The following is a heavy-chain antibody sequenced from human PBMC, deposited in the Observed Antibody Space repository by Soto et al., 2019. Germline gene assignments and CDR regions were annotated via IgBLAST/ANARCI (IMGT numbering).Heavy chain of an antibody. V-gene: IGHV3-21*01. CDR1: GFTFSSYS. D-gene: IGHD6-6*01. Sequence: EVQLVESGGGLVKPGGSLRLSCAASGFTFSSYSMNWVRKAPGKGLEWVSSISSSSSYIYYADSVKGRFTISRDNAKNSLYLQMNSLRAEDTAVYYCARDPAPIAARPFYGMDVWGQGTTVTVSS. CDR2: ISSSSSYI. J-gene: IGHJ6*02. CDR3: ARDPAPIAARPFYGMDV.